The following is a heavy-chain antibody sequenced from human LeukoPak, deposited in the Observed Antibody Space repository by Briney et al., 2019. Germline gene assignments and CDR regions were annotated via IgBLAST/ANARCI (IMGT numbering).Heavy chain of an antibody. CDR3: ASLSGSPNWFDP. D-gene: IGHD1-26*01. Sequence: GGSLRLSCAASGFTFSSYSMNWVRQAPGKGLEWVSSISSSSSYIYYADSVKGRFTISRDNAKNSLYLQMNSLRAEDTAVYYCASLSGSPNWFDPWGQGTLVTVSS. CDR2: ISSSSSYI. CDR1: GFTFSSYS. V-gene: IGHV3-21*01. J-gene: IGHJ5*02.